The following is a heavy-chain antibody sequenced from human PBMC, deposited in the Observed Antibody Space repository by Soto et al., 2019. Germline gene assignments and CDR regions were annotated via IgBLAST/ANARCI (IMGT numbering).Heavy chain of an antibody. CDR3: ASGEGGYDILTGYYKAQDFDY. Sequence: QVQLVQSGAEVKKPGDSVTVSCSASGYAFTHFYIAWVRQAPGQGLEWMGAISPHNFNTNFAQKFQGWVTMATVTAASTGYMELRDLSSDDTAVYYCASGEGGYDILTGYYKAQDFDYWGQGVLGTVSS. CDR2: ISPHNFNT. CDR1: GYAFTHFY. J-gene: IGHJ4*02. D-gene: IGHD3-9*01. V-gene: IGHV1-18*01.